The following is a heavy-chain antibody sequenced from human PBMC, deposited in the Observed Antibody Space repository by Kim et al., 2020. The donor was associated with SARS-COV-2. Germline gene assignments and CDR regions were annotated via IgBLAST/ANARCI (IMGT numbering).Heavy chain of an antibody. V-gene: IGHV4-34*01. D-gene: IGHD6-25*01. J-gene: IGHJ4*02. CDR1: GGSFSGYY. CDR3: ARPATKRVSRLDY. Sequence: SETLSLTCAVYGGSFSGYYWSWIRQPPGKGLEWIGEINHSGSTNYNPSLKSRVTISVDTSKNQFSLKLSSVTAADTAVYYCARPATKRVSRLDYWGQGTLVTVSS. CDR2: INHSGST.